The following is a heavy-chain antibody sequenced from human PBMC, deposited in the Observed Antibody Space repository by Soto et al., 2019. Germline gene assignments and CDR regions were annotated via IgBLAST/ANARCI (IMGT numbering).Heavy chain of an antibody. V-gene: IGHV3-23*01. J-gene: IGHJ2*01. CDR2: IGTTGGDT. CDR3: AKSRVDSGRGYFDL. D-gene: IGHD6-25*01. CDR1: GLTFSIYP. Sequence: EVQLLESGGGLVQPGGSLRLSCAASGLTFSIYPMSWVRQTPGKGLEWVSTIGTTGGDTYYADSVRGRSTISRDDSKNTLYLQMSSLRAEESAVYYCAKSRVDSGRGYFDLWGRGTLVTVSS.